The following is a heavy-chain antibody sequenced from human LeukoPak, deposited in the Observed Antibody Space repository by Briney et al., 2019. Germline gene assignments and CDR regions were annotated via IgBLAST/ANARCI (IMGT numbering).Heavy chain of an antibody. D-gene: IGHD1-26*01. CDR3: ARAVGAKPYFDY. Sequence: SGGSLRLSCAASGFTFSSYSMNWVRQAPGKGLEWVSSISSSSSYIYYADSVKGRFTISRDNAKSSLYLQMNSLRAEDTAVYYCARAVGAKPYFDYWGQGTLVTVSS. CDR1: GFTFSSYS. V-gene: IGHV3-21*01. J-gene: IGHJ4*02. CDR2: ISSSSSYI.